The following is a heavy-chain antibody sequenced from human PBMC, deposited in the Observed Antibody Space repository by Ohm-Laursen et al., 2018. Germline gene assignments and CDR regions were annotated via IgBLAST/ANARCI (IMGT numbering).Heavy chain of an antibody. CDR1: GFTFDDYA. J-gene: IGHJ6*02. Sequence: RSLRLSCAASGFTFDDYAMHWVRQAPGKGLEWVSGISWNSGSIGYADSVKGRFTISRDNAKNSLYLQMNSLRAEDTAVYYCARDAPNYKTISGVVTALGMDVWGQGTTVTVSS. CDR2: ISWNSGSI. V-gene: IGHV3-9*01. D-gene: IGHD3-3*01. CDR3: ARDAPNYKTISGVVTALGMDV.